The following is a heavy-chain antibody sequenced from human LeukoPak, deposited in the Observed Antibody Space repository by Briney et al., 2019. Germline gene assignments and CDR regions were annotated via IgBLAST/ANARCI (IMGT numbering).Heavy chain of an antibody. CDR1: GGSISSGGYY. J-gene: IGHJ4*02. CDR2: IYHSGST. CDR3: ASGGYSSGWPTFDY. V-gene: IGHV4-30-2*01. Sequence: SQTLSLTCTVSGGSISSGGYYWSWIRQPPGKGLEWIGYIYHSGSTYYNPSLKSRVTISVDRSKNQFSLKLSSATAADTAVYYCASGGYSSGWPTFDYWGQGTLVTVSS. D-gene: IGHD6-19*01.